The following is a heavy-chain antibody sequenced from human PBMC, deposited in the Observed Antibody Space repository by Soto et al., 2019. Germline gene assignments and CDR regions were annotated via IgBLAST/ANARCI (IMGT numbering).Heavy chain of an antibody. CDR3: ARTTMVRGDSTFYYYYPMDV. D-gene: IGHD3-10*01. CDR1: GFTFRTYA. Sequence: QVQLVESGGGVVQPGRSLRLSCAASGFTFRTYAMHWVGQAPGKALEWVAVMSFDGSNKYYADSVKGRFTISRDNSKNTLYLQVNNLRAEDTAVYYCARTTMVRGDSTFYYYYPMDVW. J-gene: IGHJ6*01. V-gene: IGHV3-30*04. CDR2: MSFDGSNK.